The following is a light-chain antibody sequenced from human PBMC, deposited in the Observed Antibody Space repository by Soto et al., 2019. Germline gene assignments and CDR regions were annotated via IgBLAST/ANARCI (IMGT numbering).Light chain of an antibody. Sequence: QSVLTQPPSGSAATGQRVIISCSGSDSNVGNNYVSWYQQFPGAPPKLLIYDTSKRPSWISDRFSASKSGTSATLSISSLQTGDEAHDYCGTWDTALSAGKFGGGTKLTVL. V-gene: IGLV1-51*01. CDR2: DTS. CDR1: DSNVGNNY. CDR3: GTWDTALSAGK. J-gene: IGLJ3*02.